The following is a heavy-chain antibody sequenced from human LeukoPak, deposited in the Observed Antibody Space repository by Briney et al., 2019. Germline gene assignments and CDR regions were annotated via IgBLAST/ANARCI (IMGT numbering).Heavy chain of an antibody. CDR2: IYYSGST. J-gene: IGHJ4*02. Sequence: KTSQTLSLTCTVSGGSISSYYWSWIRQPPGKGLEWIGYIYYSGSTNYNPSLKSRVTISVDTSKNQFSLRLSSVTAADTAVYYCASTYLNFDYWGQGTLVTVSS. D-gene: IGHD2/OR15-2a*01. CDR1: GGSISSYY. CDR3: ASTYLNFDY. V-gene: IGHV4-59*01.